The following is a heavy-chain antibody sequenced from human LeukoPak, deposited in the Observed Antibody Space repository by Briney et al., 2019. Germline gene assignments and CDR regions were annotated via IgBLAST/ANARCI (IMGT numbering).Heavy chain of an antibody. CDR1: GXSFSGYY. J-gene: IGHJ4*02. CDR2: INHSGST. D-gene: IGHD1-26*01. V-gene: IGHV4-34*01. Sequence: SETLSLTCAVYGXSFSGYYWSWIRQPPGKGLEWIGEINHSGSTNYNPSLKSRVTISVDTCKNQFSLKLSSVTAADTAVYYCARESPEWELRSFDLDYWGQGTLVTVSS. CDR3: ARESPEWELRSFDLDY.